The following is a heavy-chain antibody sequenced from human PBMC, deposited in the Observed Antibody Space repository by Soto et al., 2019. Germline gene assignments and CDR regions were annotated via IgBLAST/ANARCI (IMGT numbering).Heavy chain of an antibody. CDR3: ATPATSSYYDILTGLDY. V-gene: IGHV3-30*03. Sequence: QVQLVESGGGVVQPGRSLRLSCAASGFTFSSYGMHWVRQAPGKGLEWVAVISYDGSNKYYADSVKGRFTISRDNSKNPLYLQMNSLRAEDTAVYYFATPATSSYYDILTGLDYWGQGTLVTVSS. CDR2: ISYDGSNK. D-gene: IGHD3-9*01. J-gene: IGHJ4*02. CDR1: GFTFSSYG.